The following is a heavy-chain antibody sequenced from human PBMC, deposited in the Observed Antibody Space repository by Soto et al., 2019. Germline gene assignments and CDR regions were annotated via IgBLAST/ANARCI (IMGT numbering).Heavy chain of an antibody. CDR1: GFTFSSYW. Sequence: GGSLRLSXAASGFTFSSYWMYWVRQAPGKGLVWVSRINSDGSSTSYADSVKGRFTISRDNAKNTLYLQMNSLRAEDTAVYYCARGGSIAHRRDYYYGMDVWGQGTTVTVSS. J-gene: IGHJ6*02. CDR3: ARGGSIAHRRDYYYGMDV. CDR2: INSDGSST. V-gene: IGHV3-74*01. D-gene: IGHD6-13*01.